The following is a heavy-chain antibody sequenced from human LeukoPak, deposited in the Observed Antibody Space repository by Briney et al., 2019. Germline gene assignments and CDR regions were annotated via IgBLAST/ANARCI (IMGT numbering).Heavy chain of an antibody. CDR3: ARARDYGGNALAY. CDR1: GGTFSSYA. CDR2: IIPILGIA. V-gene: IGHV1-69*04. Sequence: SVKVSCKASGGTFSSYAISWVRQAPGQGLEWMGRIIPILGIANYAQKFQGRVTMTRDTSTSTVYMELSSLRSEDTAVYYCARARDYGGNALAYGGQGTRVTVSS. J-gene: IGHJ4*02. D-gene: IGHD4-17*01.